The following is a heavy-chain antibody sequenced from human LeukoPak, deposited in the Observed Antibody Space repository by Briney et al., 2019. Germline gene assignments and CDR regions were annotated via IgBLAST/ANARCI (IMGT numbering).Heavy chain of an antibody. CDR1: GYTFTKYY. CDR3: ARIRDGYNDAYDI. CDR2: INPGGDNT. D-gene: IGHD5-24*01. V-gene: IGHV1-46*01. Sequence: ASVKVSCKASGYTFTKYYIHWVRQAPGQGLEWMGLINPGGDNTNYAQDFQGRVTMTRDTSTSTVYMELSSLRSEDTAIYYCARIRDGYNDAYDIWGQGTVVTVPS. J-gene: IGHJ3*02.